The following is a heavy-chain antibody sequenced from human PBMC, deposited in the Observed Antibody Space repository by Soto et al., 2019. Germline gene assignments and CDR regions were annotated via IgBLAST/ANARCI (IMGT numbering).Heavy chain of an antibody. J-gene: IGHJ4*02. D-gene: IGHD3-3*01. CDR1: GGSISSYY. CDR2: IYYSGST. CDR3: ARAIVGQYDFWSGLGEYYFDY. Sequence: SDTLSLTCTVSGGSISSYYWSWIRQPPGKGLEWIGYIYYSGSTNYNPSLKSRVTISVDTSKNQFSLKLSSVTAADTAVYYCARAIVGQYDFWSGLGEYYFDYWGQGTLVTVSS. V-gene: IGHV4-59*01.